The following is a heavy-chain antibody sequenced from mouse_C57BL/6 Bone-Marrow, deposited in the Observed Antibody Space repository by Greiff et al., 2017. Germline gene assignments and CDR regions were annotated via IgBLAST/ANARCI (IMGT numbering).Heavy chain of an antibody. J-gene: IGHJ4*01. V-gene: IGHV1-18*01. CDR1: GYTFTDYN. CDR2: INPNNGGT. Sequence: VQLQQSGPELVKPGASVKIPCKASGYTFTDYNMDWVKQSHGKSLEWIGDINPNNGGTIYNQKFKGKATLTVDKSSSTAYMERRSLTSEDTAVYYCARNRDSSGYYAMDYWGQGTSVTVSS. D-gene: IGHD3-2*02. CDR3: ARNRDSSGYYAMDY.